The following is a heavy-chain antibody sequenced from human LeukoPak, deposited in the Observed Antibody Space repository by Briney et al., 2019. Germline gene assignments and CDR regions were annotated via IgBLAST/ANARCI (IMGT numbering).Heavy chain of an antibody. CDR2: IIPIFGTA. CDR3: AREGVGATKRGAFDY. CDR1: VCTFSSYA. Sequence: GCSVKVSCKASVCTFSSYAISWVRQAPGQGREWMGGIIPIFGTANYAQKFQGRVTITADESTSTAYMELSSLRFEDTAVYYCAREGVGATKRGAFDYWGQGTLVTVSS. D-gene: IGHD1-26*01. V-gene: IGHV1-69*01. J-gene: IGHJ4*02.